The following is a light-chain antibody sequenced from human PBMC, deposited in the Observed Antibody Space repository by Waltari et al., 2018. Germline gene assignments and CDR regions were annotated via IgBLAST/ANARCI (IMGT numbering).Light chain of an antibody. J-gene: IGKJ3*01. V-gene: IGKV3-20*01. CDR3: QQYGTSPPT. CDR2: DAS. Sequence: ELVLTQSPGTLSLSPGERRTLSCRASQSVSNNYLAWYQQTPGQAPSLLIYDASSRATGIPDRFSGSGSGTDFTLTISRLEPEDFAVYYCQQYGTSPPTFGPGTKVDL. CDR1: QSVSNNY.